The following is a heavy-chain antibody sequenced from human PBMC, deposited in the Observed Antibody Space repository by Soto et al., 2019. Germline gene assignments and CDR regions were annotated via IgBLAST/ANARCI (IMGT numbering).Heavy chain of an antibody. V-gene: IGHV5-51*01. Sequence: PGESLKIPCKASGYDFARTWIGWVRQLPGKGLDWLGIIYPGDSETRYSPSFRGQVTFSVDMSISTAYLQWSSLKTSDIAIYYCARLVGAYDSYFDHWGQGTRVTVSS. CDR2: IYPGDSET. D-gene: IGHD5-12*01. J-gene: IGHJ4*02. CDR1: GYDFARTW. CDR3: ARLVGAYDSYFDH.